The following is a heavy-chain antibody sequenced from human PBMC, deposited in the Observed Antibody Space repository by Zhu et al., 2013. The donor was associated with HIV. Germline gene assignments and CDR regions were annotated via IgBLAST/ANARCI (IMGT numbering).Heavy chain of an antibody. CDR2: IIPIFGTA. V-gene: IGHV1-69*12. CDR1: GGTFSSYA. Sequence: QVQLVQSGAEVKKPGSSVKVSCKASGGTFSSYAISWVRQAPGQGLEWMGGIIPIFGTANYAQKFQGRVTITADESTSTAYMELSSLRSEDTAVYYCARGGSGYETYYYYGMDVWGQGTTVTVSS. D-gene: IGHD5-12*01. CDR3: ARGGSGYETYYYYGMDV. J-gene: IGHJ6*02.